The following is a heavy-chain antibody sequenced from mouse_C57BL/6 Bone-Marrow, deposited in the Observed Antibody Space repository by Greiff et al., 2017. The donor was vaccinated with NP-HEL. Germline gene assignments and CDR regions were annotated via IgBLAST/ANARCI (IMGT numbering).Heavy chain of an antibody. D-gene: IGHD1-1*01. CDR2: IDPSDSYT. V-gene: IGHV1-50*01. Sequence: QVQLQQPGAELVKPGASVKLSCKASGYTFTSYWMQWVKQRPGQGLEWIGEIDPSDSYTTYNQKFQGQATLTVDTSSSTSYMQLSSLTSEDSAVYYCARYYYGSRGDFDYWGQGTTLTVSS. J-gene: IGHJ2*01. CDR1: GYTFTSYW. CDR3: ARYYYGSRGDFDY.